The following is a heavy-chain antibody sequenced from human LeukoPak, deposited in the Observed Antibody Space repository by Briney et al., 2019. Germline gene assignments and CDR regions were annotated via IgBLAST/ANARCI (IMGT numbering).Heavy chain of an antibody. CDR3: ARGGPGSSWYSYYYYGMDV. CDR2: IYYSGST. V-gene: IGHV4-59*01. D-gene: IGHD6-13*01. J-gene: IGHJ6*02. Sequence: SETLSLTCTASGGSISSYYWSWIRQPPGKGLEWIGYIYYSGSTNYNPSLKSRVTISVDTSKNQFSLKLSSVTAADTAVYYCARGGPGSSWYSYYYYGMDVWGQGTTVTVSS. CDR1: GGSISSYY.